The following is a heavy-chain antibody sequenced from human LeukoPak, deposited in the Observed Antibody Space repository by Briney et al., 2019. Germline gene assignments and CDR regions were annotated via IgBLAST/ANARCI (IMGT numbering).Heavy chain of an antibody. CDR1: GFTFSSYG. V-gene: IGHV3-30*18. CDR3: AKGRLVPDSSGYYPIFDY. Sequence: GGSLRLSCAASGFTFSSYGMHWVRQAPGKGLEWVAVISYDGSNKYYADSVKGRFTISRDNSKNTLYLQMNSLRAEDTAVYYCAKGRLVPDSSGYYPIFDYWGQGTLVTVSS. J-gene: IGHJ4*02. CDR2: ISYDGSNK. D-gene: IGHD3-22*01.